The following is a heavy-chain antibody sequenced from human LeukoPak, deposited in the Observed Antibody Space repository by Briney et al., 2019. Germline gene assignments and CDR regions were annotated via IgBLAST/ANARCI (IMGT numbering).Heavy chain of an antibody. D-gene: IGHD2-2*01. J-gene: IGHJ6*02. V-gene: IGHV1-69*13. CDR2: IIPIFGTA. CDR3: ARSKDIVVVPAASYYYYYGMDV. Sequence: ASVKVSCKASGGTFSSYAISWVRQAPGQGLEWMGGIIPIFGTANYAQKFQGRVTITADESTSTAYMELSSLRSEDTAVYYCARSKDIVVVPAASYYYYYGMDVWGQGTTVTVSS. CDR1: GGTFSSYA.